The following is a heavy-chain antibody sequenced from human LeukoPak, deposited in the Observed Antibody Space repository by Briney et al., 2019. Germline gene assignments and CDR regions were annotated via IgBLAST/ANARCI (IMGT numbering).Heavy chain of an antibody. CDR3: ARDSGWGNYDYDY. J-gene: IGHJ4*02. V-gene: IGHV1-2*02. CDR1: GYTFTGYY. CDR2: INPNSGGT. Sequence: ASVKVSCKASGYTFTGYYMHWVRQAPGQGLEWMGWINPNSGGTNYAQKFQGGVTMTRDTSISTAYMELSRLRSDDTAVYYCARDSGWGNYDYDYWGQGTLVTVSS. D-gene: IGHD5-12*01.